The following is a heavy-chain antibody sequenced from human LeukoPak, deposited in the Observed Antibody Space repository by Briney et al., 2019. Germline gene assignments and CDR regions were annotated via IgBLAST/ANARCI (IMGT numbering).Heavy chain of an antibody. CDR3: ATNTPGGQYQLPDYYYYGMDV. J-gene: IGHJ6*04. CDR2: FDPEDGET. Sequence: ASVKVSCKVSGYTLTELSMHWVRQAPGKGLEWVGGFDPEDGETIYAQKFQGRVTMTEDTSTDTAYMELSSLRSEDTAVYYCATNTPGGQYQLPDYYYYGMDVWGKGTTVTVSS. D-gene: IGHD2-2*01. CDR1: GYTLTELS. V-gene: IGHV1-24*01.